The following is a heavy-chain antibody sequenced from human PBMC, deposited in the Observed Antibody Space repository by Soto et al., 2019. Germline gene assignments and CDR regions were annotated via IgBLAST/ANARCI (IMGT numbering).Heavy chain of an antibody. CDR3: ASYYYDSSGYSDY. CDR1: GGSIGSSNC. V-gene: IGHV4-4*02. Sequence: SETLSLTCAVSGGSIGSSNCGSWVRQPQGKRLEWIGEIYHSGSTNYNPSHKSRVTISVDKSKNQFSLKLSSVTAADTAVYYCASYYYDSSGYSDYWGQGTLVTVSS. J-gene: IGHJ4*01. D-gene: IGHD3-22*01. CDR2: IYHSGST.